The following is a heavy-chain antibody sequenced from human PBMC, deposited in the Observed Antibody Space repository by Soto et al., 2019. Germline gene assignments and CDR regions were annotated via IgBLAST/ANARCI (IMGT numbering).Heavy chain of an antibody. V-gene: IGHV4-39*01. CDR1: GGSISSGSYY. Sequence: QLQLQASGPGLVKPSETLSLTCTVSGGSISSGSYYWGWIRQTPGKGLEWIGSSYSSGNTNYNPALKSSVKTTVDTTKNQFTLRLSSVTAADTAVYYFGRHENPPGGDDYWGQGTQVTVSS. CDR2: SYSSGNT. D-gene: IGHD3-16*01. J-gene: IGHJ4*02. CDR3: GRHENPPGGDDY.